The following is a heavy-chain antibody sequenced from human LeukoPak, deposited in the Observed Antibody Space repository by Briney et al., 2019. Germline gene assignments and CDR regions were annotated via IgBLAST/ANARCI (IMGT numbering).Heavy chain of an antibody. D-gene: IGHD5-12*01. J-gene: IGHJ3*02. CDR3: AREGDIVAAENAFDI. CDR2: IYYSGST. V-gene: IGHV4-39*07. Sequence: SETLSLTCTVSGGSISSSSYYWGWIRQPPGKGLEWIGSIYYSGSTYYNPSLKSRATISLDTSKNLFSLKLNSVTAADTAVYYCAREGDIVAAENAFDIWGQGTMVTVSS. CDR1: GGSISSSSYY.